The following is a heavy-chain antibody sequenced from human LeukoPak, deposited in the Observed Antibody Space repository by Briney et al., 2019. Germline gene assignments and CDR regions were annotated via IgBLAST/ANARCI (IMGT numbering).Heavy chain of an antibody. V-gene: IGHV1-69*04. Sequence: SVKVSCKASGYTFTSYAISWVRQAPGQGLEWMGRIIPILGIANYAQKFQGRVTITADKSTSTAYMELSSLRSEDTAAYYCARSNYYDSSGYYRNSLGFDYWGQGTLVTVSS. J-gene: IGHJ4*02. CDR2: IIPILGIA. CDR1: GYTFTSYA. D-gene: IGHD3-22*01. CDR3: ARSNYYDSSGYYRNSLGFDY.